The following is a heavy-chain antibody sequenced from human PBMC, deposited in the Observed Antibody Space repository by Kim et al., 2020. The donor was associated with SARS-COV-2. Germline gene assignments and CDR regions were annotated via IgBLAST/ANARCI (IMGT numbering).Heavy chain of an antibody. CDR3: ARDSYDYGGNSDYFDY. Sequence: GGSLRLSCAASGFTVSSNYMSWVRQAPGKGLEWVSVIYSGGSTYYADSVKGRFTISRDNSKNTLYLQMNSLRAEDTAVYYCARDSYDYGGNSDYFDYWGQGTLVTVSS. CDR2: IYSGGST. CDR1: GFTVSSNY. J-gene: IGHJ4*02. D-gene: IGHD4-17*01. V-gene: IGHV3-53*01.